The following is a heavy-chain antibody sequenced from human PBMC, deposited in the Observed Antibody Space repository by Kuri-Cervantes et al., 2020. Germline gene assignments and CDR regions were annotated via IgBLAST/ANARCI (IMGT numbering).Heavy chain of an antibody. CDR1: GYTFTSYG. V-gene: IGHV1-69*04. D-gene: IGHD2-2*01. CDR3: AIVPAAHPQVSWFDP. Sequence: SVKVSCKASGYTFTSYGISWVRQAPGQGLEWMGRIIPILGIANYAQKFQGRVTITADKSTSTAYMELSSLRSEDTAVYYCAIVPAAHPQVSWFDPWGQGTLVTVYS. J-gene: IGHJ5*02. CDR2: IIPILGIA.